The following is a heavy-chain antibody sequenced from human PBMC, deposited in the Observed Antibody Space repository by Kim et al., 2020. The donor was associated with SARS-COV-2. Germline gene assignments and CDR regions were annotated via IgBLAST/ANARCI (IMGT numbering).Heavy chain of an antibody. V-gene: IGHV3-48*02. D-gene: IGHD3-10*01. CDR2: ISSSSSTI. CDR3: ARGPGVLWFGELYDYYYYGMDV. CDR1: GFTFSSYS. Sequence: GGSLRLSCAASGFTFSSYSMNWVRQAPGKGLEWVSYISSSSSTIYYADSVKGRFTISRDNAKNSLYLQMNSLRDEDTAVYYCARGPGVLWFGELYDYYYYGMDVWGQGTTVTVSS. J-gene: IGHJ6*02.